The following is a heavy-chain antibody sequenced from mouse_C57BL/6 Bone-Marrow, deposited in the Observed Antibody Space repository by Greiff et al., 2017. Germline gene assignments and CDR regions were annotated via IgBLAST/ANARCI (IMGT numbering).Heavy chain of an antibody. V-gene: IGHV14-4*01. CDR3: TTFGHFDN. CDR1: GFNFTDDY. CDR2: IDPENGDT. J-gene: IGHJ2*01. Sequence: EVQLQQSGAELVRPGASVKLSCTASGFNFTDDYMHWVKQRPEQGLEWIGWIDPENGDTEYESKFKGKATITADTSSNTAYVQLSSLTSEDTAVYYSTTFGHFDNWGQGTTLTVSS.